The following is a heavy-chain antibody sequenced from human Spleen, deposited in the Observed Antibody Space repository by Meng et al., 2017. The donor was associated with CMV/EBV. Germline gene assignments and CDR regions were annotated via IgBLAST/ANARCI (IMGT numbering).Heavy chain of an antibody. J-gene: IGHJ6*02. CDR2: IRFDETDK. D-gene: IGHD4/OR15-4a*01. CDR3: AKGADDYLLYGMDV. Sequence: GESLKISCAASGFTFRNFCMHWVRQTPDKGLEWVAFIRFDETDKYYADSVKGRFTISRDKSWNTLYLQMNSLRPEDTAVYYCAKGADDYLLYGMDVWGQGTTVTVSS. V-gene: IGHV3-30*02. CDR1: GFTFRNFC.